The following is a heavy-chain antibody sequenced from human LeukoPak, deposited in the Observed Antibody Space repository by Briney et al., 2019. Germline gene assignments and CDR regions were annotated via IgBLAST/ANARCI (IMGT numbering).Heavy chain of an antibody. CDR2: IRSKAYGGTT. V-gene: IGHV3-49*03. CDR3: TTDLLRGLWFGEPNSPPID. CDR1: GFTFGDYA. J-gene: IGHJ4*02. D-gene: IGHD3-10*01. Sequence: QPGGSLRLSCTASGFTFGDYAMSWFRQAPGKGLEWVGFIRSKAYGGTTEYAASVKGRFTISRDDSKNTLYLQMNSLKTEDTAVYYCTTDLLRGLWFGEPNSPPIDWGQGTLVTVSS.